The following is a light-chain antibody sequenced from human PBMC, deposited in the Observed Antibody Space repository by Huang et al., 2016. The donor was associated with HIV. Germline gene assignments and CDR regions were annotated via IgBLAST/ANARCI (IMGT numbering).Light chain of an antibody. V-gene: IGKV3-20*01. CDR2: GAS. Sequence: EIVLTQSPGTLSLSPGERATLSCRASQSVSSSSLAWYQQKPGQAPRLLIYGASSRATGIPDRFSGSGSGTDFTLIISRLEPEDFAAYYCQQYGSSPLFTFGPGTKVDIK. CDR3: QQYGSSPLFT. J-gene: IGKJ3*01. CDR1: QSVSSSS.